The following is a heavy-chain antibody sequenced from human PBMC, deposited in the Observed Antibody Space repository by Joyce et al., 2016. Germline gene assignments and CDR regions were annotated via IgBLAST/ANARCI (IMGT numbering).Heavy chain of an antibody. J-gene: IGHJ4*02. V-gene: IGHV1-69*06. CDR2: ISPIFATA. Sequence: QMQLVQSGAEVKKPGSSVKVSCRAFGGTRSGYAISWVRHAPGQGLEWMGGISPIFATAKYAQKFQTRLTITADKSTNTAYMELSSLRSEDTAIYYCVRVRQSGNINDYWAQGTLVTVSS. CDR1: GGTRSGYA. CDR3: VRVRQSGNINDY.